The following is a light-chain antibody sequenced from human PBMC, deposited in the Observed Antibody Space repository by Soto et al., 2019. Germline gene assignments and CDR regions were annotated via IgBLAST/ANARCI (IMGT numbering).Light chain of an antibody. CDR1: HSVSSY. V-gene: IGKV3-11*01. Sequence: EIVLSQSPATLSLSPGERATLSFMASHSVSSYLAWYQQRPGQAPRLLIYDASNRATGIPARFSGSGSGTEFTLTISSLQSEDFVVYYCQQYNSWPPITFGQGTRLEIK. J-gene: IGKJ5*01. CDR3: QQYNSWPPIT. CDR2: DAS.